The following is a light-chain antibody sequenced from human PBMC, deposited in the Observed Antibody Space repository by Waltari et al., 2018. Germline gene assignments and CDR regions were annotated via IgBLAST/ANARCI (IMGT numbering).Light chain of an antibody. CDR3: QQYSNYCT. J-gene: IGKJ2*02. CDR2: KAS. V-gene: IGKV1-5*03. CDR1: ESIITG. Sequence: IQMTHSPSTLSASVGDPVTFPSRASESIITGLAWYQQRPGKAPKLQIYKASNLETGGPSIFSGSGAVTEFILTISSLRPDDSATYYGQQYSNYCTFGQGTKLEIK.